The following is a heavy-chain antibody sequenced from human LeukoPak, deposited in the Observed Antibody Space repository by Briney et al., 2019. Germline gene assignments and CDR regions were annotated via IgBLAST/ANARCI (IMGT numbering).Heavy chain of an antibody. CDR1: GGSISSYY. CDR2: IYSSGTI. V-gene: IGHV4-4*07. Sequence: PSEPLSLTCSVSGGSISSYYWSWIRQPAGKGLKWIGRIYSSGTITYNPSLQSRVIMSVDTSKNESSLKMSSVTAADTAVYYCTRDSGTTGEVKFDPWGQGTLVAVSS. D-gene: IGHD3-10*01. CDR3: TRDSGTTGEVKFDP. J-gene: IGHJ5*02.